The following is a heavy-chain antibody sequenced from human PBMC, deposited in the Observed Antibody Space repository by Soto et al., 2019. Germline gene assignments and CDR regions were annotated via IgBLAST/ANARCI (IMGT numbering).Heavy chain of an antibody. J-gene: IGHJ6*02. V-gene: IGHV4-30-4*01. CDR1: GGSISSGDYY. Sequence: QVQLQESGPGLVKPSQTLSLTCTVSGGSISSGDYYWSWIRQPPGKGLEWIGYIYYSGSTYYNPSLKSRVTIAADTSKNQFTLKLSSVTAADTAVYYCARDKRITIFGVVIEGDPTDYYGMDVWGQGTTVTVSS. D-gene: IGHD3-3*01. CDR3: ARDKRITIFGVVIEGDPTDYYGMDV. CDR2: IYYSGST.